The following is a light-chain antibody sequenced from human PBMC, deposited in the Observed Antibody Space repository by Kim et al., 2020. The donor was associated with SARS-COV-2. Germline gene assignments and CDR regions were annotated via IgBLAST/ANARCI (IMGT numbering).Light chain of an antibody. CDR3: QQYNNWPYT. Sequence: VSPGERATLSCRASQSVSSNVAWYQQKPGQAPRLLIYGASTRANGIPARFSGSGSGTEFTLTISSLQSEDFAVYYCQQYNNWPYTFGQGTKLEI. CDR1: QSVSSN. V-gene: IGKV3-15*01. J-gene: IGKJ2*01. CDR2: GAS.